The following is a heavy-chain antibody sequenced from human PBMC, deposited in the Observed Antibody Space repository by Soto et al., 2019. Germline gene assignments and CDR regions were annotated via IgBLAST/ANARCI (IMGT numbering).Heavy chain of an antibody. CDR1: GGTFSSYA. CDR3: ARRYCSGGSCYSSMGGDYYYYYGMDV. Sequence: GASVKVSCKASGGTFSSYAISWVRQAPGQGLEWMGGIIPIFGTANYAQKFQGRVTITADESTSTAYMELSSLRSEDTAVYYCARRYCSGGSCYSSMGGDYYYYYGMDVWGQGTTVTVSS. J-gene: IGHJ6*02. V-gene: IGHV1-69*13. CDR2: IIPIFGTA. D-gene: IGHD2-15*01.